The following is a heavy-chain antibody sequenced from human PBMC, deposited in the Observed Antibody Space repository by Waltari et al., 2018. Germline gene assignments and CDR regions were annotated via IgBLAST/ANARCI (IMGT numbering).Heavy chain of an antibody. CDR3: ARAGGGYSYGYLYYFDY. J-gene: IGHJ4*02. CDR1: GFTFDDYG. CDR2: INWNGGST. Sequence: EVQLVESGGGVVRPGGSLRLSCAASGFTFDDYGMSWVRQAPGKGLAWVSGINWNGGSTGYADSVNGRFTISRDNANNSLYLQMNRLRAEDTALYYCARAGGGYSYGYLYYFDYWGQGTLVTVSS. D-gene: IGHD5-18*01. V-gene: IGHV3-20*04.